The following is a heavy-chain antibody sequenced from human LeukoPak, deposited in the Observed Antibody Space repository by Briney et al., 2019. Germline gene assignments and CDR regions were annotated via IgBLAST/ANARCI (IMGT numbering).Heavy chain of an antibody. CDR1: GYSFTNYW. V-gene: IGHV5-51*01. J-gene: IGHJ4*02. D-gene: IGHD2-2*01. Sequence: GESLKISCQGFGYSFTNYWIGWVRQMPRKGLEWLGNINPADSYITHSPSFQGQVTFSADKSINTAYLHLTSLEASDTTMYYCARHFSSAWFGYWGQGTLVTVSS. CDR3: ARHFSSAWFGY. CDR2: INPADSYI.